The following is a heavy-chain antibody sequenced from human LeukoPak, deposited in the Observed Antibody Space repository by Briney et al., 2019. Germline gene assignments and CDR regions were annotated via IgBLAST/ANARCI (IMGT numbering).Heavy chain of an antibody. J-gene: IGHJ6*02. Sequence: GASVKVSCKASGYTFTSYDINWVRQATGQGLEWMGWMNPNSGNTGYAQKFQGRVTMTRNTSISTAYMELSSLRSEDTAVYYCARVVDYGDFYYYGMDVWGQGTTVTISS. CDR1: GYTFTSYD. CDR3: ARVVDYGDFYYYGMDV. CDR2: MNPNSGNT. V-gene: IGHV1-8*01. D-gene: IGHD4-17*01.